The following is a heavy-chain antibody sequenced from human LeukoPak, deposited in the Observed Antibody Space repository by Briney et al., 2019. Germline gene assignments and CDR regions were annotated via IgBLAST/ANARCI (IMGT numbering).Heavy chain of an antibody. CDR3: ARGQKYYYDSSGYGFDY. D-gene: IGHD3-22*01. J-gene: IGHJ4*02. V-gene: IGHV4-34*01. CDR1: GGSFSGYY. CDR2: INHSGST. Sequence: SETLSLTCAVYGGSFSGYYWSWIRQPPGKGLEWIGEINHSGSTNYNPSLKSRVTISVDTSKNQFSLKLSSVTAADTAVYYCARGQKYYYDSSGYGFDYWGQGTLVTVSS.